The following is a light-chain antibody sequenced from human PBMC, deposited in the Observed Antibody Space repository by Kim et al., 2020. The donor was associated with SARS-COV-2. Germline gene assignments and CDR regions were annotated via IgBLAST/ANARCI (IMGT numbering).Light chain of an antibody. V-gene: IGLV2-23*02. CDR1: NNDIGTFNL. CDR3: YSFVRTSTSWV. J-gene: IGLJ3*02. Sequence: QSALTQPASVSASPGQSITISCTATNNDIGTFNLVSWYQQHPGKAPKVIIYEVTQRPSGVSDRFSGSNSANTAYLTISGLRPEDEADYYCYSFVRTSTSWVFGGGTQLTVL. CDR2: EVT.